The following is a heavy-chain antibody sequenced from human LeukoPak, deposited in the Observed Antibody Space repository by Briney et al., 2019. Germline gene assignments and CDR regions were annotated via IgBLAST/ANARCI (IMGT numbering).Heavy chain of an antibody. V-gene: IGHV1-46*01. CDR2: INPSGGST. CDR1: GYTFTSYY. J-gene: IGHJ4*02. Sequence: ASVKVSCKASGYTFTSYYMHWVRQAPGQGLEWMGIINPSGGSTSYAQKFQGRVTMTRDMSTSTVYMELSSLRSEDTAVYYCAKDSDDYYGSGSEFDYWGQGTLVTVSS. D-gene: IGHD3-10*01. CDR3: AKDSDDYYGSGSEFDY.